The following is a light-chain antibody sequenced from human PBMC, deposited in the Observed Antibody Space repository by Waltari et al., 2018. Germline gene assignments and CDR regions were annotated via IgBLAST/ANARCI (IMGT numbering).Light chain of an antibody. V-gene: IGKV1-16*01. CDR1: QRIRNY. J-gene: IGKJ4*01. CDR2: DAS. CDR3: QQYETYPLT. Sequence: DIQMTQSPSSLSASVGDKVPITCRARQRIRNYLVLFQQTPGKAPKSLIFDASNLQNGVTSRFSGSGSGTDFTFTISNLEPEDFATYYCQQYETYPLTFGGGTKVEIK.